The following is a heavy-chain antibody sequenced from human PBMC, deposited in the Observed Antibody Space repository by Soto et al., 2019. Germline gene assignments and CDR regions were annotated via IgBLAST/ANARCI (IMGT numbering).Heavy chain of an antibody. CDR2: INPSGGST. J-gene: IGHJ3*02. CDR3: ARVWAAADAFDI. V-gene: IGHV1-46*01. D-gene: IGHD6-13*01. CDR1: GYTFTSYY. Sequence: ASVKVSSKASGYTFTSYYMNWVRQAPGQGLEWMGIINPSGGSTSYAQKFQGRVTMTRDTSTSTVYMELSSLRSEDTAVYYCARVWAAADAFDIWGPGTMVTVS.